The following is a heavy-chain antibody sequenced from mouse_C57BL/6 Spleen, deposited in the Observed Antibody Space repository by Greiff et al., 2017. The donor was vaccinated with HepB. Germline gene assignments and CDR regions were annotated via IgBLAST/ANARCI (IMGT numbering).Heavy chain of an antibody. J-gene: IGHJ2*01. CDR2: IYPGSGST. CDR1: GYTFTSYW. CDR3: ARRRYHDYDGNYYLDY. D-gene: IGHD2-4*01. V-gene: IGHV1-55*01. Sequence: QVQLQQPGAELVKPGASVKMSCKASGYTFTSYWITWVKQRPGQGLEWIGDIYPGSGSTNYNEKFKSKATLTVDTSSSTAYMQLSSLTSEASAVYYCARRRYHDYDGNYYLDYWGQGTTLTVSS.